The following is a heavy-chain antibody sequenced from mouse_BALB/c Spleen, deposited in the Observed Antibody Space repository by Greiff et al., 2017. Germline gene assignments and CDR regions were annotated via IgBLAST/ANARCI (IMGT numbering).Heavy chain of an antibody. V-gene: IGHV3-2*02. CDR1: GYSITSDYA. CDR2: ISYSGST. J-gene: IGHJ4*01. Sequence: EVKLEESGPGLVKPSQSLSLTCTVTGYSITSDYAWNWIRQFPGNKLEWMGYISYSGSTSYNPSLKSRISITRDTSKNQFFLQLNSVTTEDTATYYCAREGPSHAMDYWGQGTSVTVSS. D-gene: IGHD3-3*01. CDR3: AREGPSHAMDY.